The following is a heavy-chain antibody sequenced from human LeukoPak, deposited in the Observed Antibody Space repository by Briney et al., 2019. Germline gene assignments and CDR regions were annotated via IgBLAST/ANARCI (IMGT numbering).Heavy chain of an antibody. V-gene: IGHV3-30-3*01. CDR1: GFTFSSYA. J-gene: IGHJ4*02. CDR2: ISYDGSNK. CDR3: ARDRLTNYDILG. D-gene: IGHD3-9*01. Sequence: GGSLRLSSAASGFTFSSYAMHWVRQAPGKGLEWVAVISYDGSNKYYADSVKGRFTISRDNSKNTLYLQMNSLRAEDTAVYYCARDRLTNYDILGWGQGTLVTVSS.